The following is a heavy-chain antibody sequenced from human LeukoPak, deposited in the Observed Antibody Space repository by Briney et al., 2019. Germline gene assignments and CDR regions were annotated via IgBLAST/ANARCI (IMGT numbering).Heavy chain of an antibody. CDR1: GDTFTGYY. Sequence: GASVKVSCKASGDTFTGYYMHWVRPAPGQGLAWMGWINPNSGGTNYGQKFQGRVTMTRDTSISTAYMELSRLRSDDTAVYYCARQYCSSTTCFYYFDYWGQGTLVTVSS. CDR2: INPNSGGT. D-gene: IGHD2-2*01. V-gene: IGHV1-2*02. CDR3: ARQYCSSTTCFYYFDY. J-gene: IGHJ4*02.